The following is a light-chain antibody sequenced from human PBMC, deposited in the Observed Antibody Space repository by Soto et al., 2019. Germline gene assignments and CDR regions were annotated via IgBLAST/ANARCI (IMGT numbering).Light chain of an antibody. CDR3: SSYTITNTYV. Sequence: QSVLTQPPSVSGSPGQSVAISCTGTSIDVGSFNRVSWYQQPPGTAPKLIISEVSNRPPGVPDRFSGSKSGNTVSLTISGLQAEDEANYSCSSYTITNTYVFGTGTKVT. V-gene: IGLV2-18*02. CDR1: SIDVGSFNR. J-gene: IGLJ1*01. CDR2: EVS.